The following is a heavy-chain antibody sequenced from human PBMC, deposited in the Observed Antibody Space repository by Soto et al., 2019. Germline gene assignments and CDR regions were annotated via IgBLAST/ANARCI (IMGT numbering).Heavy chain of an antibody. CDR3: ARKAWVRFDY. CDR2: VFHTGNT. CDR1: GDSISSSVW. V-gene: IGHV4-4*02. Sequence: KPSETLSLTCAVSGDSISSSVWWTWVRQPPGKGLEWIGEVFHTGNTNYNPSLKSRVTMSVDKSTNEFSLKVTSVTAADTAIYYCARKAWVRFDYWGQGAMVTVYS. D-gene: IGHD7-27*01. J-gene: IGHJ4*02.